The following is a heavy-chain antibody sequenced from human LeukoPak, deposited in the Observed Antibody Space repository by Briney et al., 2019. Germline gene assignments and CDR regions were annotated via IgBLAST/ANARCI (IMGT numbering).Heavy chain of an antibody. CDR3: ARDRGYYDSSGINWFDP. J-gene: IGHJ5*02. CDR2: ISYDGSNK. Sequence: PGRSLRLSCAASGFTFSSYAMHWVRQAPGKGLEWVAVISYDGSNKYYADSVKGRFTISRDNSKNTQYLQMNSLRAEDTAVYYCARDRGYYDSSGINWFDPWGQGTLVTVSS. CDR1: GFTFSSYA. V-gene: IGHV3-30-3*01. D-gene: IGHD3-22*01.